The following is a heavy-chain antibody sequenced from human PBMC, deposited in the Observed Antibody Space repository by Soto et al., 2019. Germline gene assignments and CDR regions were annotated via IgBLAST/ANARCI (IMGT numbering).Heavy chain of an antibody. D-gene: IGHD3-22*01. CDR1: GGTFSSYA. CDR3: AEGGYYGDSRPGGDYYYYGMDV. CDR2: IIPIFGTA. V-gene: IGHV1-69*06. J-gene: IGHJ6*02. Sequence: QVQLVQSGAEVKKPGSSVKVSCKASGGTFSSYAISWVRQAPGQGLEWMGGIIPIFGTANYAQKFQGRVTITAEKSAGTAYGEVSSLRSEDAAVYYCAEGGYYGDSRPGGDYYYYGMDVWGQGTTVTVSS.